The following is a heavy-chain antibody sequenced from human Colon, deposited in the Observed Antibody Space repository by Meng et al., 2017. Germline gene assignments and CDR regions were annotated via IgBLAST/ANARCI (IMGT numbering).Heavy chain of an antibody. D-gene: IGHD2-21*02. CDR3: ARDRHCGSDSCSGWFDP. Sequence: VPAWAEGKEPGASGKVSCIPFGGTLRLLVIRWVRQASGQGIEWMGRVIPAVDTSNYAQKFQGRHTITAATSTSTDYMELSSLRSEDTAVYYRARDRHCGSDSCSGWFDPWGQGTLVTVSS. CDR2: VIPAVDTS. V-gene: IGHV1-69*08. J-gene: IGHJ5*02. CDR1: GGTLRLLV.